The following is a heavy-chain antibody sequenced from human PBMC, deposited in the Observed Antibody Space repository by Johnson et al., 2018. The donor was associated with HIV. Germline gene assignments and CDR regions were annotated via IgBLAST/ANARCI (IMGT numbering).Heavy chain of an antibody. CDR2: ICYDGSNK. CDR3: AKDVGNYWPDSFDI. Sequence: QVQLVESGGGVVQPGRSLRLSCAASGFTFSSYGMHWVRQAPGTGLEWVAVICYDGSNKYYADSVKGRFTISRDNSKHTLYLQMNSLRAEDTAVYYCAKDVGNYWPDSFDIWGQGTMVTVSS. CDR1: GFTFSSYG. J-gene: IGHJ3*02. V-gene: IGHV3-33*06. D-gene: IGHD3-22*01.